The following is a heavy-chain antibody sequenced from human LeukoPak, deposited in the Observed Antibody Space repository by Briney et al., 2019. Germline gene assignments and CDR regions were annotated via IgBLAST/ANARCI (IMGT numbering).Heavy chain of an antibody. D-gene: IGHD2-2*01. J-gene: IGHJ4*02. V-gene: IGHV1-24*01. CDR1: GYTLTELS. CDR3: ATVADCSSTSCYSLFD. Sequence: ASVKVSCKVSGYTLTELSMHWVRQAPGKGLEGMGGFDPEDGETIYAQKFQGRVTMTEDTSTDTAYMELNSLRSEDTAVYYCATVADCSSTSCYSLFDWGQGTLVTVSS. CDR2: FDPEDGET.